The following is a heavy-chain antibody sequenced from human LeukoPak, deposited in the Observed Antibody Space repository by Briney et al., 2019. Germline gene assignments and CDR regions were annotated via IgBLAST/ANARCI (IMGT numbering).Heavy chain of an antibody. D-gene: IGHD3-16*02. CDR2: IYYSGST. Sequence: SETLSLTCTVSGGSISSGDYYWSWIRQPPGKGLEWIGYIYYSGSTYYNPSLKSRVTISVDTSKNQFSLKLSSVTAADTAVYYCARRIDRNINFDYWGQGTLVTVSS. CDR1: GGSISSGDYY. J-gene: IGHJ4*02. V-gene: IGHV4-30-4*01. CDR3: ARRIDRNINFDY.